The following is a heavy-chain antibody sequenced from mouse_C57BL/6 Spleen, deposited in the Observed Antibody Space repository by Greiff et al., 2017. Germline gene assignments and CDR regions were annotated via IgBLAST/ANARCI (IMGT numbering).Heavy chain of an antibody. CDR2: INPSTGGT. CDR3: ARRGGYDYFDY. D-gene: IGHD2-3*01. Sequence: EVKLMESGPELVKPGASVKISCKASGYSFTGYYMNWVKQSPEKSLEWIGEINPSTGGTTYNQKFKAKATLTVDKSSSTAYMQLKSLTSEDSAVYYCARRGGYDYFDYWGQGTTLTVSS. CDR1: GYSFTGYY. V-gene: IGHV1-42*01. J-gene: IGHJ2*01.